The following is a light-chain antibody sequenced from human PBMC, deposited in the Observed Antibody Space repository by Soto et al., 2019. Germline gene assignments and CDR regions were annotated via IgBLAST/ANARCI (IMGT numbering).Light chain of an antibody. CDR3: SSYTGSTTLV. J-gene: IGLJ3*02. CDR1: SSDVGGYNY. V-gene: IGLV2-14*03. CDR2: DVT. Sequence: QSALTQPASVSGSPGQSITISCTGTSSDVGGYNYVSWYQQHPGTAPKLMIYDVTNRPSGVSDRFSGSKSGNTASLTISGLQADDEADYYCSSYTGSTTLVFGGGTKLTVL.